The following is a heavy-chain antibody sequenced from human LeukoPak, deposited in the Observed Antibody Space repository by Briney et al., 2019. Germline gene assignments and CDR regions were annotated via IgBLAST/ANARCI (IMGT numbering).Heavy chain of an antibody. J-gene: IGHJ4*02. Sequence: PGGSLRLSCAASGFTVSSYSMNWVRQAPGKGLEWVSYISSSSSTIYYADSVKGRFTISRDNAKNSLYLQMNSLRAEDTAVYYCTREDHSNYNYWGQGTLVTVSS. D-gene: IGHD4-11*01. CDR2: ISSSSSTI. CDR1: GFTVSSYS. CDR3: TREDHSNYNY. V-gene: IGHV3-48*04.